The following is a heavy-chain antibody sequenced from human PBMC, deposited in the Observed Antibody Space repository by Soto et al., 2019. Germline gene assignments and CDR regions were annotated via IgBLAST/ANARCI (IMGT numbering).Heavy chain of an antibody. V-gene: IGHV3-9*01. Sequence: EVQLVESGGGLVQPGRSLRLSCAASGFTFDDYAMHWVRQAPGKGLEWVSGISWNSGSIGYADSVKGRFTISRDNAKNPLYLHMNSLRAEDTALYYCANGYSSSWYDLRFDPRGQGTLVTASS. D-gene: IGHD6-13*01. J-gene: IGHJ5*02. CDR2: ISWNSGSI. CDR3: ANGYSSSWYDLRFDP. CDR1: GFTFDDYA.